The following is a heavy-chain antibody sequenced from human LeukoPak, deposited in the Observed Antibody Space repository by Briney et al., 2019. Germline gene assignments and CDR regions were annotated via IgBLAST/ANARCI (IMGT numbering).Heavy chain of an antibody. CDR2: LYHSWTT. J-gene: IGHJ2*01. Sequence: SYTLSLTYTVSGYSIAHGFFWAWVRPPPGGGLEWVGSLYHSWTTYYNTSLKSRSNTSVDTSKNQFTLKLRLVTAADTAVYYSARVEVPRDINAWYFDLWGRGTLVTVSS. CDR1: GYSIAHGFF. V-gene: IGHV4-38-2*02. CDR3: ARVEVPRDINAWYFDL. D-gene: IGHD2-15*01.